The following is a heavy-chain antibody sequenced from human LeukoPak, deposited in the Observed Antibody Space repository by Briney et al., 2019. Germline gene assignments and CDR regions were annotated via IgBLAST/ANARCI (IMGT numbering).Heavy chain of an antibody. J-gene: IGHJ4*02. V-gene: IGHV3-23*01. Sequence: PGGSLRLSCAASGFTFSSYGLSWVRQAPGKGLEWVSGINCSGFSTYSADSVKGRFTISRDNSKNTLYLQMNSLRVEDTAIYYCARDTGSGYDYFSYYFDYWGQGTLVTVSS. CDR1: GFTFSSYG. CDR3: ARDTGSGYDYFSYYFDY. D-gene: IGHD5-12*01. CDR2: INCSGFST.